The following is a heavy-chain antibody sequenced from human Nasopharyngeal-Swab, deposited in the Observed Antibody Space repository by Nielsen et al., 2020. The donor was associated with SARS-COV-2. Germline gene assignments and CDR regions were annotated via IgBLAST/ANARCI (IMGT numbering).Heavy chain of an antibody. CDR3: AKDLRGPYFF. CDR2: ISYDGSNK. D-gene: IGHD2/OR15-2a*01. J-gene: IGHJ4*02. V-gene: IGHV3-30*18. Sequence: GESMKISCAASGFSFSSYGMHWVRQAPGKGLEWVAVISYDGSNKYYADSVKGRFTISRDDSKNTLYLQMNGLGAEDTAVYYCAKDLRGPYFFWGQGTLVTVSS. CDR1: GFSFSSYG.